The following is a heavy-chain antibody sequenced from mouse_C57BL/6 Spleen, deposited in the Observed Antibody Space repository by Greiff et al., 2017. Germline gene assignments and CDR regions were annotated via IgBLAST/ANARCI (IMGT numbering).Heavy chain of an antibody. J-gene: IGHJ4*01. V-gene: IGHV1-69*01. Sequence: VQLQQPGAELVMPGASVKLSCKASGYTFTSYWMHWVKQRPGQGLEWIGEIDPSDSYPNYNQKFKGKSTLTVDKSSSTAYMQLSSLTAEDSAVYYCARGGDYEAMDYWGQGTSVTVSS. CDR2: IDPSDSYP. CDR1: GYTFTSYW. CDR3: ARGGDYEAMDY.